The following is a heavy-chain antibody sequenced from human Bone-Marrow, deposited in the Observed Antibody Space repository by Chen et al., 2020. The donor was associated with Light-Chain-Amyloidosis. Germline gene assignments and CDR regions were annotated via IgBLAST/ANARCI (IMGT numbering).Heavy chain of an antibody. J-gene: IGHJ3*02. CDR3: AKDISYDDILPGYPADAFDI. Sequence: EVQLVESGGGLLQRGGSLRLSCAASGFAFSSYAMSWVRQAPGKGLEWVSTIRGSGGSRDYGDSVKGRLTISRDNSKNALFLQMNRLSAEDTAVYYCAKDISYDDILPGYPADAFDIWGQGTMVTVSS. V-gene: IGHV3-23*04. CDR1: GFAFSSYA. CDR2: IRGSGGSR. D-gene: IGHD3-9*01.